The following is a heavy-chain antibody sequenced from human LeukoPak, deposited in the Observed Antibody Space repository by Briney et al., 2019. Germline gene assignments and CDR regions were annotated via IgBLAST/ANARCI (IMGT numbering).Heavy chain of an antibody. J-gene: IGHJ4*02. CDR3: AREGWLQSPRVVDY. V-gene: IGHV4-59*01. CDR2: IYYSGST. CDR1: GGSISSYY. D-gene: IGHD5-24*01. Sequence: ESGPGLVKPSETLSLTCTVSGGSISSYYWSWIRQPPGKGLEWIGYIYYSGSTNYNPSLKSRVTISVDTSKNQFSLKLSSVTAADTAVYYCAREGWLQSPRVVDYWGQETLVTVSS.